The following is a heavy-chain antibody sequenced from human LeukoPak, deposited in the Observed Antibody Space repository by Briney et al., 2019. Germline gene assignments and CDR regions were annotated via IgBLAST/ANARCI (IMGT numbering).Heavy chain of an antibody. J-gene: IGHJ5*02. CDR2: INWNGAWT. CDR1: GFKFDDYG. V-gene: IGHV3-20*04. CDR3: TGYYYDSSRGFDL. D-gene: IGHD3-22*01. Sequence: PGGSLRLSCAASGFKFDDYGMSWVRQAPGKGLEWVCDINWNGAWTGYADSVKGRFTMSRDNAKNSLYLQMNSLRAEDTALYYCTGYYYDSSRGFDLWDQGTLVTVSA.